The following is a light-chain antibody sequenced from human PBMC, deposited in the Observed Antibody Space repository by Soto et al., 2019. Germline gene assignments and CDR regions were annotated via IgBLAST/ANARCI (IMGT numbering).Light chain of an antibody. CDR1: SSDAGGYNY. Sequence: QSVLTQPASVSGSPGQSITISCTGTSSDAGGYNYVSWYQQHPGKAPKLMIYDVSNRPSGLSNRFSGSKSGNTASLTISGLPAEDEADYYCSSYTSSSTLVFGGGTQLTVL. CDR3: SSYTSSSTLV. V-gene: IGLV2-14*01. CDR2: DVS. J-gene: IGLJ2*01.